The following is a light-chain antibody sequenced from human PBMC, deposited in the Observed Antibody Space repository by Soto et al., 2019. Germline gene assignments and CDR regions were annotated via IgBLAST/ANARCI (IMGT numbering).Light chain of an antibody. CDR3: QHYNSYSEA. V-gene: IGKV1-5*03. Sequence: DIQMTQSPSSLSASVGYRFTITCQASQHISNNLNWHQQKPGKAPKLLIYKASTLKSGVPSRFSGSGSGTEFTLTISSLQPDDFATYYCQHYNSYSEAFGQGTTGDIK. J-gene: IGKJ1*01. CDR2: KAS. CDR1: QHISNN.